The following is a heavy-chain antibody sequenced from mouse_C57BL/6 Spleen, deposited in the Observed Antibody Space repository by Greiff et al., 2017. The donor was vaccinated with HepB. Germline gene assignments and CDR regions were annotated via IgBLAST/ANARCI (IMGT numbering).Heavy chain of an antibody. V-gene: IGHV14-4*01. CDR2: IDPENGDT. CDR3: TTGRPGAY. CDR1: GFNIKDDY. Sequence: VQLQQSGAELVRPGASVKLSCTASGFNIKDDYMHWVKQRPEQGLEWIGWIDPENGDTEYASKFQGKATITADTSSNTAYLQLSSLTSEDTAVYYCTTGRPGAYWGQGTLVTVSA. J-gene: IGHJ3*01.